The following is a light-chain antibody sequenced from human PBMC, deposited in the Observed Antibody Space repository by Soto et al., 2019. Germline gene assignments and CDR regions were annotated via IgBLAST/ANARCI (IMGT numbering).Light chain of an antibody. J-gene: IGKJ3*01. CDR2: GAS. Sequence: EIVLTQSPGTLSLSPGERATLSCRASQSVSSSYVAWYQQKPGQAPRLLIYGASSRATGIPARFSGSGSGTDFTLTISRLEPEDFAVYYCQQYGSSPLFTFGPGTKVDIK. CDR3: QQYGSSPLFT. CDR1: QSVSSSY. V-gene: IGKV3-20*01.